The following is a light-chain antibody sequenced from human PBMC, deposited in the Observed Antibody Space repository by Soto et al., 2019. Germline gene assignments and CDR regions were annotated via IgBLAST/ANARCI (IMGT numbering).Light chain of an antibody. Sequence: QSVLTQPPSASGTPGQRVTISCSGSSSNIPRHFVYWYQQLPGTAPKLLIYTNNQRHSGVPDRFSGSKSGTSAYLAISGLRSEDEADYYCSAWDDSLGGPVFGGGTKVTVL. V-gene: IGLV1-47*02. J-gene: IGLJ3*02. CDR2: TNN. CDR3: SAWDDSLGGPV. CDR1: SSNIPRHF.